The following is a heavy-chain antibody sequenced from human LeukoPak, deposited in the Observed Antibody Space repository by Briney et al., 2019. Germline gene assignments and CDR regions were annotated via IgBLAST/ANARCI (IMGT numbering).Heavy chain of an antibody. J-gene: IGHJ4*02. V-gene: IGHV3-30*02. Sequence: GGSLRLSXAASGFTFRSSGMHWVRQAPDKGLEWVAFIRYDGSNKYYADSVKGRFTISRDTSKNTLYLQMNSLRTEDTAVYYCAKDLPGYFDYWGQGTLVTVSS. CDR2: IRYDGSNK. CDR1: GFTFRSSG. CDR3: AKDLPGYFDY.